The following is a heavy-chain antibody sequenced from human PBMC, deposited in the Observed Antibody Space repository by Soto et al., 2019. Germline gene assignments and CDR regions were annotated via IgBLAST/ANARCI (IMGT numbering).Heavy chain of an antibody. CDR3: ARGPSGVEYLEYFQH. Sequence: SETLSLTCSVSGDSITSNPSYWGWIRQSPGKGPEWIAHIYAGVTTFYNPSLRSRLTISVDTSKNQFSLKLSSVTAADTAVYYCARGPSGVEYLEYFQHWGQGTLVTVSS. CDR2: IYAGVTT. D-gene: IGHD6-6*01. J-gene: IGHJ1*01. CDR1: GDSITSNPSY. V-gene: IGHV4-39*07.